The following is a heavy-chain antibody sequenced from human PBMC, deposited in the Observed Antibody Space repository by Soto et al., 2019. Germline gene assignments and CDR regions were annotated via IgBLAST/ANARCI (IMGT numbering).Heavy chain of an antibody. D-gene: IGHD3-16*01. Sequence: QLQLQESGSGLVKPSQTLSLTCAVFGGAIYSGVYSWGWIRQPPGKGLEWIGYIYHSGRTYYNPARKSLVTISVDTSNNQFSLKLSSVSAADTAVYYCASKRGNYLDYWGRGALVTVST. CDR1: GGAIYSGVYS. V-gene: IGHV4-30-2*01. CDR3: ASKRGNYLDY. J-gene: IGHJ4*02. CDR2: IYHSGRT.